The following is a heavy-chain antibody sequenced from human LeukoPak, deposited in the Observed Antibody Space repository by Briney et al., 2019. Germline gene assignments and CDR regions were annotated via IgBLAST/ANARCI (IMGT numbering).Heavy chain of an antibody. V-gene: IGHV1-18*01. Sequence: ASVKVSCKVSGYTLTELSMHWVRQAPGQGLEWMGWISAYNGNTNYAQKLQGRVTMTTDTSTSTAYMELRSLRSDDTAVYYRARGPADYDFWSGSDYWGQGTLVTVSS. CDR2: ISAYNGNT. D-gene: IGHD3-3*01. CDR3: ARGPADYDFWSGSDY. CDR1: GYTLTELS. J-gene: IGHJ4*02.